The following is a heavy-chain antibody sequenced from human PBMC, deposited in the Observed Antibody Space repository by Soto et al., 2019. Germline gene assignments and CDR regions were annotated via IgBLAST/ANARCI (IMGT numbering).Heavy chain of an antibody. Sequence: QVQLVESGGGVVQPGRSLRLSCAASGFTFSSYGMHWVRQAPGKGLEWVAVISYDGSNKYYADSVKGRFTISRDNSKNPLYRQMTSLSAEDTAVFYCGKVLGREGEPLKDSDPWGRGPLVTVPS. CDR1: GFTFSSYG. J-gene: IGHJ2*01. V-gene: IGHV3-30*18. CDR3: GKVLGREGEPLKDSDP. CDR2: ISYDGSNK. D-gene: IGHD3-16*01.